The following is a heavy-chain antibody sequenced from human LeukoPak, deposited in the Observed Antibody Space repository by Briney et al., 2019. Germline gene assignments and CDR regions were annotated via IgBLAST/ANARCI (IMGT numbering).Heavy chain of an antibody. V-gene: IGHV4-39*06. CDR1: GGSLNSFSHY. J-gene: IGHJ5*02. Sequence: PSETLSLTCSVPGGSLNSFSHYWAWIRQPPGKGLEWIGCIFSSGSTYYNPSLQSRVTFSLDKSNNHFALKLTSLTAADTAVYYCARGLALGEIANWFDPWGPGTLVTVSS. D-gene: IGHD3-10*01. CDR2: IFSSGST. CDR3: ARGLALGEIANWFDP.